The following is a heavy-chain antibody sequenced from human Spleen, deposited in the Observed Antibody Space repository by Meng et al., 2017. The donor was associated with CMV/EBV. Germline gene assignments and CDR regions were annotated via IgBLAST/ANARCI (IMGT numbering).Heavy chain of an antibody. CDR1: GVSISSGSYY. CDR2: SYYTGST. D-gene: IGHD5-12*01. J-gene: IGHJ3*01. CDR3: TRGPQVSWLRSRFATFDL. Sequence: SETLSLTCTVSGVSISSGSYYWGWIRQPPGKGLEWIGYSYYTGSTYYNPPLRSRVTISVDTSKSQVSLRLTSVTAADTAVYYCTRGPQVSWLRSRFATFDLWGQGTMVTVSS. V-gene: IGHV4-39*07.